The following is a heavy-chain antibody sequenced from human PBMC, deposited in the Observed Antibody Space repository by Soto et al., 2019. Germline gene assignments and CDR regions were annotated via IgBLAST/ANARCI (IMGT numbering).Heavy chain of an antibody. CDR2: ISGSGGST. V-gene: IGHV3-23*01. CDR1: GFIFSNFA. Sequence: EVHLLESGGVLVQPGGSLRLSCAASGFIFSNFAMSWVRQAPGKGLEWVSAISGSGGSTYYADSVKGRFTISRDNSKNMLYVQMNSLRVEDTAVYYCAKDRAPSDVWGQGTTVTVSS. J-gene: IGHJ6*02. CDR3: AKDRAPSDV.